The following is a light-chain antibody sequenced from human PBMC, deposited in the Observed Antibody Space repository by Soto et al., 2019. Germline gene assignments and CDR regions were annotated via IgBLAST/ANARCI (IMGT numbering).Light chain of an antibody. J-gene: IGKJ1*01. V-gene: IGKV1-5*03. CDR1: QSIGRY. CDR2: EAS. Sequence: DIQMTQSPSSLSASVGDRVTITCRASQSIGRYLNWYQQKPGKAPKLLINEASSLESGVPSRFSGSGSGTEFTLTISSLQPDDFATYYCQQYNSYPWTFGQGTKVDIK. CDR3: QQYNSYPWT.